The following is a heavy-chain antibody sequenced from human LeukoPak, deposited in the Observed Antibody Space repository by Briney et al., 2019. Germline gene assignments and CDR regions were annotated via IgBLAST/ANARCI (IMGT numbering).Heavy chain of an antibody. V-gene: IGHV3-48*03. Sequence: GGSLRLSCAASGFTFSSYEMNWVRQAPGKGLEWVSHISSSASTRYYADSVKGRFTISRDNAKNSLYLQMNRVRAKDTGVYYCARSSGGVPSADYWGQGTMVTVSS. CDR1: GFTFSSYE. CDR3: ARSSGGVPSADY. CDR2: ISSSASTR. J-gene: IGHJ4*02. D-gene: IGHD3-16*01.